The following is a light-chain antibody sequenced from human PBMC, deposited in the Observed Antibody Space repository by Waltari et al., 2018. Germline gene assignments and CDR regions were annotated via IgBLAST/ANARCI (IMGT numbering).Light chain of an antibody. J-gene: IGLJ1*01. Sequence: QSLLTQPPSTSGTPGQRVTISCSGTNSNIGSNPVYSYRQFPGTAPQLLIYRNDNRPSGVPDRFPGSRSGSSASLAISGLRSEDEADDYCAAWDDSVSGHTVFGTGTKVTVL. CDR2: RND. CDR3: AAWDDSVSGHTV. V-gene: IGLV1-47*01. CDR1: NSNIGSNP.